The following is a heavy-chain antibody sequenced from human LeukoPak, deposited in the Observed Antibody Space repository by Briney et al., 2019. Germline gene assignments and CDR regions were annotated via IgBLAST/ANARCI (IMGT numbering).Heavy chain of an antibody. D-gene: IGHD4-17*01. CDR1: GGSISSSSFY. CDR3: ARRRQDTTGHYYFDL. Sequence: PSETLSLTCYVSGGSISSSSFYWDWIRQTPGKGLEWIGTIYYSGNTVHNPSLRSRVTISVDTSMNQFSLKLSSVTAADTAVYYCARRRQDTTGHYYFDLWGQGTLVTVTS. V-gene: IGHV4-39*01. J-gene: IGHJ4*02. CDR2: IYYSGNT.